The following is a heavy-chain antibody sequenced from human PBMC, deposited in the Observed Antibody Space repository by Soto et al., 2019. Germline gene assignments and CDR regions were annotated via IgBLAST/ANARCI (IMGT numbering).Heavy chain of an antibody. CDR1: GGSISSGGYY. D-gene: IGHD3-3*01. CDR2: IYYSGST. Sequence: PAETLSLTCTVSGGSISSGGYYWSWIRQHPGKGLEWIGYIYYSGSTYYNPSLKSRVTISVDTSKNQFSLKLSSVTAEDTAVYYCARDGGYDFWSGSATYYYYYDMDVWGQGTTVTVSS. V-gene: IGHV4-31*03. J-gene: IGHJ6*02. CDR3: ARDGGYDFWSGSATYYYYYDMDV.